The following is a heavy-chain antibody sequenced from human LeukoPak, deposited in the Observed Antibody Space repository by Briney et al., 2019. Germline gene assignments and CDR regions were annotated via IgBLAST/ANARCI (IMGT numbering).Heavy chain of an antibody. CDR3: AKDIFRRYFGVNYYYGMDV. J-gene: IGHJ6*02. CDR2: ISGDGGST. CDR1: GFTFDDYA. D-gene: IGHD3-10*01. V-gene: IGHV3-43*02. Sequence: GGSLSLSCAASGFTFDDYAMHCVRQAPGEGLGWVSLISGDGGSTYYADSVKSRFTISRDNSKNSLYLQMNSLRTEDTALYYCAKDIFRRYFGVNYYYGMDVWGQGTTVTVSS.